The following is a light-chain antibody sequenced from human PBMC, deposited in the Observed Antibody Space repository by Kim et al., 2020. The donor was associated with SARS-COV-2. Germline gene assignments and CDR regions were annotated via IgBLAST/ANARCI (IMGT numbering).Light chain of an antibody. V-gene: IGLV1-44*01. CDR2: NIN. CDR3: AAWDDSLGAVV. CDR1: NSNIGGNS. Sequence: ELTQPPSASGAPGQSVTISCSGSNSNIGGNSVNWYQQIPGTAPKLLISNINLRPSGVPDRFSGSKSGTSGSLAISGLQSEDEADYYCAAWDDSLGAVV. J-gene: IGLJ2*01.